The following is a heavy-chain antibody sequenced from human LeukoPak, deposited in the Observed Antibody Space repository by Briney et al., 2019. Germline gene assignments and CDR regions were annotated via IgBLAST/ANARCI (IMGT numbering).Heavy chain of an antibody. V-gene: IGHV3-7*01. CDR1: GFTFSTYA. J-gene: IGHJ6*03. CDR2: IREDGSER. Sequence: GGSLRLSCAASGFTFSTYAMSWVRQAPGKGLEWVANIREDGSERYYVASVKGRFTVSRDNAKKSLSLQVNSLRAEDTAVYYCARLNYDFWSGIWEGYYMDVWGKGTTVTVSS. D-gene: IGHD3-3*01. CDR3: ARLNYDFWSGIWEGYYMDV.